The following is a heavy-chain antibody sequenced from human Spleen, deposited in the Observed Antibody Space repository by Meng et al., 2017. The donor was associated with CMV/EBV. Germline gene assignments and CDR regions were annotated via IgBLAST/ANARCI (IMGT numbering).Heavy chain of an antibody. CDR2: TSSSGAFK. V-gene: IGHV3-21*01. J-gene: IGHJ4*02. D-gene: IGHD2-2*01. CDR3: VRGGEHCTATSCFH. Sequence: SGVTFTDYSRHWVRQAPGKGLEWVSSTSSSGAFKRYADPVRGRFTISRDDFKSSLSLQMNSLRAEDTAVYYCVRGGEHCTATSCFHWGQGTLVTVSS. CDR1: GVTFTDYS.